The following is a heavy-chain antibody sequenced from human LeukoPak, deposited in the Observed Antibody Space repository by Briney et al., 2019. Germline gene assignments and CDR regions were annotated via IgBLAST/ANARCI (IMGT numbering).Heavy chain of an antibody. V-gene: IGHV1-18*01. D-gene: IGHD3-3*01. Sequence: ASVKVSFTASGYTFTSYGISWVRQAPGQGLEWMGWISAYNGNTNYAQKLQGRVTMTTDTSTSTAYMELRSLRSDDTAVYYCARALPSRFLEWLLGAFDPWGQGTLVTVSS. J-gene: IGHJ5*02. CDR3: ARALPSRFLEWLLGAFDP. CDR1: GYTFTSYG. CDR2: ISAYNGNT.